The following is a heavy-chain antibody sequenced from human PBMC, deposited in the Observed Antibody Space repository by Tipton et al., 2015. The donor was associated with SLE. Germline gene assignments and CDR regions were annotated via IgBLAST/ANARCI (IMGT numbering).Heavy chain of an antibody. V-gene: IGHV3-30*04. CDR1: GFTFSGYA. J-gene: IGHJ4*02. CDR3: AGGVLSYFDY. Sequence: SLRLSCAASGFTFSGYAMHWVRRAPGKGLEWVAVISYDGTNKYYADSVKGRFTISRDNSKNTLYLQMNNLRVEDTAVYYCAGGVLSYFDYWGQGALVTVSS. D-gene: IGHD3-16*01. CDR2: ISYDGTNK.